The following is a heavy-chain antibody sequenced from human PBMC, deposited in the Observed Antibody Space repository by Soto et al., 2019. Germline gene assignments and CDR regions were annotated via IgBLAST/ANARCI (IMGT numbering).Heavy chain of an antibody. CDR3: ARGVLSIFGVVIGWFDP. CDR2: INPSGGST. Sequence: GASVKVSCKACGYTFTSYYMHWVRQAPGQGLEWMGIINPSGGSTSYAQKFQGRVTMTRDTSTSTVYMELSSLRSEDTAVYYCARGVLSIFGVVIGWFDPWGQGTLVTVSS. D-gene: IGHD3-3*01. V-gene: IGHV1-46*01. J-gene: IGHJ5*02. CDR1: GYTFTSYY.